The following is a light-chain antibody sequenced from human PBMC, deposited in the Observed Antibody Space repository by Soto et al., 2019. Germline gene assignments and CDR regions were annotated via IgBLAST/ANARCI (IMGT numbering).Light chain of an antibody. Sequence: QSVLSQAGSVSGSPGQSVTISCTGTSSDVGGYNYVSWYQQHPGKAPKLMIYDVSKRPSGVPDRFSGSKSGNTASLTISGLQAEDEADYYCCSYAGSYTSXXVFGTGXXVTVL. CDR1: SSDVGGYNY. V-gene: IGLV2-11*01. J-gene: IGLJ1*01. CDR3: CSYAGSYTSXXV. CDR2: DVS.